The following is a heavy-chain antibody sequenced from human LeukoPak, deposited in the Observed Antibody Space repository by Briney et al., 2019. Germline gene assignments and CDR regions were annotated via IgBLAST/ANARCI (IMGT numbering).Heavy chain of an antibody. V-gene: IGHV1-69*01. D-gene: IGHD1-1*01. Sequence: SVKVSCKASGGTFSTYAISWVRQAPGQGLEWMGGIIPIFGTANYAQKFQGRVTITADESTSTAYMELSSLRSEDTAVYYCAIFHNWNDPRSYYYYGMDVWGKGTTVTVSS. CDR3: AIFHNWNDPRSYYYYGMDV. CDR1: GGTFSTYA. J-gene: IGHJ6*04. CDR2: IIPIFGTA.